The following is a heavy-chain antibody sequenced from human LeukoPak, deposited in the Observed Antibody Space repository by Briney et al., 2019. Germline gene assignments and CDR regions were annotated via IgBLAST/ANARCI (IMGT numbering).Heavy chain of an antibody. Sequence: PSETLSLTCAVYGGSFSGYYWSWIRQPPGKGLEWIGEINHSGSTNYNPSLKSRVTISVDTSKNQFPLKLSSVTAADTAVYYCARGANSSITMIVVVIASYYFDYWGQGTLVTVSS. CDR3: ARGANSSITMIVVVIASYYFDY. V-gene: IGHV4-34*01. J-gene: IGHJ4*02. D-gene: IGHD3-22*01. CDR2: INHSGST. CDR1: GGSFSGYY.